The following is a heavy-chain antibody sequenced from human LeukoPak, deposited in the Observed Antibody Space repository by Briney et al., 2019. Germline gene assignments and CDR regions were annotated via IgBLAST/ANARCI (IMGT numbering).Heavy chain of an antibody. D-gene: IGHD3-3*01. CDR3: AREGFWSGYYYYYGMDV. J-gene: IGHJ6*02. CDR2: ISAYNGNT. CDR1: GYTFTSYG. V-gene: IGHV1-18*01. Sequence: ASVKVSCKASGYTFTSYGISWVRQAPGQGLEWMGWISAYNGNTKYAQKLQGRVTMTTDTSTSTAYMELRGLRSDDTAVYYCAREGFWSGYYYYYGMDVWGQGTTVTASS.